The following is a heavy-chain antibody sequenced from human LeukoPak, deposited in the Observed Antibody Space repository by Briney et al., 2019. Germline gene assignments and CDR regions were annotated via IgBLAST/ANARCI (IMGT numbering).Heavy chain of an antibody. CDR3: ARHAGSGSYYNFYYYYYYMDV. CDR2: SSDSGSA. J-gene: IGHJ6*03. Sequence: PSETLSLTCTVSGGSINSYYWIWIRQPPGKGLEWIGYSSDSGSANYNPSLTSRVTILVDMSKNKFSLKLTSVTAADTAVYYCARHAGSGSYYNFYYYYYYMDVWGKGTTVTISS. CDR1: GGSINSYY. D-gene: IGHD3-10*01. V-gene: IGHV4-59*08.